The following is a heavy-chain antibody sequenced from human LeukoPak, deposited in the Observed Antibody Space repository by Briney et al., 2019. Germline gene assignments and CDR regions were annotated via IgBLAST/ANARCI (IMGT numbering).Heavy chain of an antibody. CDR1: GFTFSSYS. CDR3: AKDTSYYYDSSGYLSSYYFDY. D-gene: IGHD3-22*01. V-gene: IGHV3-30*02. CDR2: IRYDGSNK. J-gene: IGHJ4*02. Sequence: GGSLRLSCAASGFTFSSYSMNWVRQAPGKGLEWVAFIRYDGSNKHYADSVKGRFTISRDNSKNTLYLQMNSLRAEDTAVYYCAKDTSYYYDSSGYLSSYYFDYWGQGTLVTVSS.